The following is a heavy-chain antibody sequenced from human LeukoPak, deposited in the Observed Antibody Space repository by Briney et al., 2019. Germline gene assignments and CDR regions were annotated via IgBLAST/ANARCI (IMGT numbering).Heavy chain of an antibody. D-gene: IGHD2-2*01. CDR3: ARDTRRVVPAANWFDP. CDR1: GYTFTGYW. V-gene: IGHV1-46*01. J-gene: IGHJ5*02. CDR2: ISPSGGST. Sequence: EASVKVSCKAFGYTFTGYWMHWVRQAPGQGPEWMGVISPSGGSTIYAQKFKGRVTLTRDMSTSTDYLELSSLRSEDTAVYYCARDTRRVVPAANWFDPWAREPWSPSPQ.